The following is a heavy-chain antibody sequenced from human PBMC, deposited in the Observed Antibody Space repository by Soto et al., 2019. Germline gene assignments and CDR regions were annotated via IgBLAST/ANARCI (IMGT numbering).Heavy chain of an antibody. CDR3: AVDRDIVVVPAATNVYYYGMDV. J-gene: IGHJ6*02. D-gene: IGHD2-2*01. CDR1: GGTFSSYA. CDR2: IIPIFGTA. Sequence: ASVKVSCKASGGTFSSYAISWVRPAPGQGLEWMGGIIPIFGTANYAQKFQGRVTITADESTSTAYMELSSLRSEDTAVYYCAVDRDIVVVPAATNVYYYGMDVWGQGTTVTVSS. V-gene: IGHV1-69*13.